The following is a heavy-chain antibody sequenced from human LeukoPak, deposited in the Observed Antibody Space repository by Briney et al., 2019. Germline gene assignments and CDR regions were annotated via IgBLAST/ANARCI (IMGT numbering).Heavy chain of an antibody. CDR1: GFTFSSYG. CDR3: AKAVVIVPTATPFDS. J-gene: IGHJ4*02. CDR2: ISGSGGST. V-gene: IGHV3-23*01. D-gene: IGHD2-2*01. Sequence: PGGSLRLSCAASGFTFSSYGMSWVRQARGKGREWVSAISGSGGSTYYADSVKGRFTISRDNSKHTLYMKMNSLRAEDTAVYYCAKAVVIVPTATPFDSWGQGTLVTVSS.